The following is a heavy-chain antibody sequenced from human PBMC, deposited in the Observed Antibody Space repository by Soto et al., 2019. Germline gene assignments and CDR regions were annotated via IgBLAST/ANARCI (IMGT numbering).Heavy chain of an antibody. V-gene: IGHV3-30*18. CDR3: AKDLGHGGRGAFDI. CDR2: ISYDGSNK. CDR1: GFTFSSYG. J-gene: IGHJ3*02. D-gene: IGHD7-27*01. Sequence: QVQLVESGGGVVQPGRSLRLSSAASGFTFSSYGMHWVRQAPGKGLEWVAVISYDGSNKYYADSVKGRFTISRDNSKNTLYLQMNSLRAEDTAVYYCAKDLGHGGRGAFDIWGQGTMVTVSS.